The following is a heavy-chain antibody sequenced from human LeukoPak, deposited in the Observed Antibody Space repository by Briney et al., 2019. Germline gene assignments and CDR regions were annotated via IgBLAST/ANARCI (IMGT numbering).Heavy chain of an antibody. CDR1: GFTFDDYA. J-gene: IGHJ4*02. Sequence: GGSLRLSCAASGFTFDDYAMHWVRHAPGKGLEWVSSISSSSSYIYYADSVKGRFTISRDNAKNSLYLQMNSLRAEDTAVYYCARDGYSGYDFEDWGQGTLVTVSS. CDR2: ISSSSSYI. V-gene: IGHV3-21*01. D-gene: IGHD5-12*01. CDR3: ARDGYSGYDFED.